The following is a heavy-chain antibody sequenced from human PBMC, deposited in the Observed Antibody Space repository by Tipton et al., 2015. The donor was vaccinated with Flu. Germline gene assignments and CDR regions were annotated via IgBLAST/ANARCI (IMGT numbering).Heavy chain of an antibody. CDR1: GFTFNTYW. J-gene: IGHJ4*02. CDR3: AKAALLTFRIF. Sequence: SLRLSCAASGFTFNTYWMTWVRQAPGKGLEWVANIKQDGSESYYVDSVRDRFTISRDNAKNSLSLQMSSLRAEDTAMYYCAKAALLTFRIFWGQGTLVAVSS. D-gene: IGHD2-15*01. V-gene: IGHV3-7*03. CDR2: IKQDGSES.